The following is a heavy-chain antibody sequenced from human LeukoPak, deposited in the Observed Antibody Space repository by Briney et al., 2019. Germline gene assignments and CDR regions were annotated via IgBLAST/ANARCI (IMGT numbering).Heavy chain of an antibody. Sequence: SETLSLTCAVYGGSFSGYYWSWIRQPPGKGLEWIGEINHSGSTNYNPSLKSRVTISVDTSKNQFSLKLSSVTAADTAVYHCAGGEVTVYPDYWGQGTLVTVSS. CDR1: GGSFSGYY. D-gene: IGHD2-8*01. J-gene: IGHJ4*02. V-gene: IGHV4-34*01. CDR3: AGGEVTVYPDY. CDR2: INHSGST.